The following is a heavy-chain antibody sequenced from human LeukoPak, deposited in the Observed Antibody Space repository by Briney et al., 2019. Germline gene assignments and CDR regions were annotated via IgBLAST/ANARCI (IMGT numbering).Heavy chain of an antibody. CDR2: ISAYNGNT. V-gene: IGHV1-18*01. CDR1: GYTSTSYG. CDR3: ARAPSSSWYVDYYYYMDV. J-gene: IGHJ6*03. Sequence: ASVKVSCKASGYTSTSYGISWVRQAPGQGLEWMGGISAYNGNTNYAQKLQGRVTMTTDTSTSTAYMELRSLRSDDTAVYYCARAPSSSWYVDYYYYMDVWGKGTTVTVSS. D-gene: IGHD6-13*01.